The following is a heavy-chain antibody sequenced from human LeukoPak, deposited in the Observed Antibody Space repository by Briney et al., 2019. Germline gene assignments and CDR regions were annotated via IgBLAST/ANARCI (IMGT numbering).Heavy chain of an antibody. CDR1: GFTFSDYY. D-gene: IGHD3-10*01. CDR3: ARVKGSYSVDY. CDR2: ISSSSSDT. J-gene: IGHJ4*02. V-gene: IGHV3-11*06. Sequence: GGSLRLSCTASGFTFSDYYMSWLRQAPGKGLEWVSYISSSSSDTHYADSVKGRFAISRDNAKNSLYLQMNSLRVEDTAVYFCARVKGSYSVDYWGQGTLVTVSS.